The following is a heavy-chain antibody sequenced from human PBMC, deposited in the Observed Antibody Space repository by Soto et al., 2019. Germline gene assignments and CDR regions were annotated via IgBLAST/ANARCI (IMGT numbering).Heavy chain of an antibody. CDR1: GFTFKNAW. J-gene: IGHJ4*02. D-gene: IGHD3-3*01. CDR2: ILSKTEGGTT. CDR3: ATGVRSGYYKY. V-gene: IGHV3-15*01. Sequence: PGGSLRLSCAASGFTFKNAWMSWVRQAPGKGLEWVGRILSKTEGGTTDYAAPVKGRFTFSRDDSISTLYLHISGLESEDTALYYCATGVRSGYYKYWGQGTLVTVSS.